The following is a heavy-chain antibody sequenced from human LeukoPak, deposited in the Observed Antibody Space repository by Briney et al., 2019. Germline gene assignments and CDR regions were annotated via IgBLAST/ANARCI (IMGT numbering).Heavy chain of an antibody. CDR3: AKDKFEEYYFDY. CDR2: IRYDGSNK. Sequence: PGGSLRLSCAASGFTFSSYGMHWVRQAPGKGLEWVAFIRYDGSNKYYADSVKGRFTISRDNSKNTLYLQMNSLRAEDTAVYYCAKDKFEEYYFDYWGQGTLVTVSP. CDR1: GFTFSSYG. V-gene: IGHV3-30*02. D-gene: IGHD3-10*01. J-gene: IGHJ4*02.